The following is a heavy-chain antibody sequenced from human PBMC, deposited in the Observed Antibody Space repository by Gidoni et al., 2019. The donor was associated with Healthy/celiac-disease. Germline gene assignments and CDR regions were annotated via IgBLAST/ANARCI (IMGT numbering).Heavy chain of an antibody. CDR2: IYWDDDK. Sequence: QITLKESGPTLVKPTQTLTLTCTFSGFSLSTSGVGVGWIRQPPGKALEWLALIYWDDDKRYSPSLKSRLTITKDTSKNQVVLTMTNMDPVDTATYYCAHTSSSGYYPPWFDPWGQGTLVTVSS. CDR1: GFSLSTSGVG. D-gene: IGHD3-22*01. V-gene: IGHV2-5*02. CDR3: AHTSSSGYYPPWFDP. J-gene: IGHJ5*02.